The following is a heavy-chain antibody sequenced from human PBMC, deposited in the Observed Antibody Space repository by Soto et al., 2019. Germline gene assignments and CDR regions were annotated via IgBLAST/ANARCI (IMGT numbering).Heavy chain of an antibody. D-gene: IGHD4-17*01. CDR2: ISYDGSNK. J-gene: IGHJ6*03. V-gene: IGHV3-30*03. Sequence: SLRLSRAAPGFTFSSYGMHWVRQAPGKGLEGVAVISYDGSNKYYADSVKGRFTISRDNSKNTLYLQMNSLRAEDTAVYYCARTGDYNTYYYYYMDVWGKGTTVTVSS. CDR3: ARTGDYNTYYYYYMDV. CDR1: GFTFSSYG.